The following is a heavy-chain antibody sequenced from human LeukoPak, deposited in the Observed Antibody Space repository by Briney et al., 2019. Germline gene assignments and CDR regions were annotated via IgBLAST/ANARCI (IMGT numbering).Heavy chain of an antibody. CDR3: AREGVPAAINWFDP. D-gene: IGHD2-2*01. V-gene: IGHV4-59*01. J-gene: IGHJ5*02. CDR1: GGSISSYY. Sequence: PSETLSLTCTVSGGSISSYYWSWIRQPPGKGLEWIGYIYYSGSTNYNPSLKSRVTISVDTSKNQFSLKLSSVTAADTAVYYCAREGVPAAINWFDPWGQGTLVTVSS. CDR2: IYYSGST.